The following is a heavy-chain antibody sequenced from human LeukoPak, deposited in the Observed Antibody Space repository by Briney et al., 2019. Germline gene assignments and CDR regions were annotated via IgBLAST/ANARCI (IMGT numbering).Heavy chain of an antibody. CDR2: TYHSGST. Sequence: PSETLSLTCAVSGYSISSGHYWGWIRQPPGKGLEWIGSTYHSGSTYFNPSLKSRVTMSVDTSKNQVSLMLSSVTAADTALYYCDRQPVVCSTTSCFGFWTDSWGQGTQVTVSS. CDR1: GYSISSGHY. CDR3: DRQPVVCSTTSCFGFWTDS. D-gene: IGHD2-2*01. V-gene: IGHV4-38-2*01. J-gene: IGHJ5*01.